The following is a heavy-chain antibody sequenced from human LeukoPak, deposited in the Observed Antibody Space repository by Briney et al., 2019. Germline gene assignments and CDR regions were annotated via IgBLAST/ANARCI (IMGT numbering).Heavy chain of an antibody. V-gene: IGHV3-23*01. J-gene: IGHJ4*02. CDR1: GFTFSSHD. D-gene: IGHD2-8*01. CDR2: ISGSGDDT. Sequence: GGSLRLSCAASGFTFSSHDMRWVRQAPGEGLEWVSGISGSGDDTYYPDSVKGRFTISRDNSKNTLYLEMASLRAEDTAMYYCARRYCSNGACFGFTLDYWGQGTLVTVSS. CDR3: ARRYCSNGACFGFTLDY.